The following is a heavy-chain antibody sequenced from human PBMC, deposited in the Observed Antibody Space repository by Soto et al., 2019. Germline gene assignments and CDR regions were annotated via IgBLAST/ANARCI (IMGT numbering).Heavy chain of an antibody. CDR2: IKQDGSEK. CDR3: ARGDYGDYVFAFDI. V-gene: IGHV3-7*01. J-gene: IGHJ3*02. Sequence: EVQLVESGGGLVQPGGSLRLSCAASGFTFSSYWMSWVRQAPGKGLEWVANIKQDGSEKYYVDSVKGRITISRDNAKNSLYLQMNSLRAEDTAVYYCARGDYGDYVFAFDIWGQGTMVTVSS. CDR1: GFTFSSYW. D-gene: IGHD4-17*01.